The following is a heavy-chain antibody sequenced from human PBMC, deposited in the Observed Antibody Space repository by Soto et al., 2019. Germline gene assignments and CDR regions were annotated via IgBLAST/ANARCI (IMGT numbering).Heavy chain of an antibody. CDR3: ARASPSVGNWFDP. D-gene: IGHD3-10*01. J-gene: IGHJ5*02. V-gene: IGHV6-1*01. CDR2: TYYRSKLYN. Sequence: PSQTLSLTRAISWDSFSINSAAWNWIRPSPSRGLEWLGRTYYRSKLYNDYAVSVKSRITINPDTSNNQFSLQLNSVTPEDTAVYYCARASPSVGNWFDPWGQGTLVTVSS. CDR1: WDSFSINSAA.